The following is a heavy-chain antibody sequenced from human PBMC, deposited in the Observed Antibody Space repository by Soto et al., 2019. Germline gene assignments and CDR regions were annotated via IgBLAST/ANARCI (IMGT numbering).Heavy chain of an antibody. CDR3: ARSSKMVYAMFYYGMDF. V-gene: IGHV1-8*01. CDR1: GYTFTSYD. CDR2: MNPNSGNT. D-gene: IGHD2-8*01. J-gene: IGHJ6*02. Sequence: ASVKVSCKASGYTFTSYDINWVRQATGQGLEWMGWMNPNSGNTGYAQKFQGRVTMTRNTSISTAYMELSSLRSEDTAVYYCARSSKMVYAMFYYGMDFRGQGTTVTVSS.